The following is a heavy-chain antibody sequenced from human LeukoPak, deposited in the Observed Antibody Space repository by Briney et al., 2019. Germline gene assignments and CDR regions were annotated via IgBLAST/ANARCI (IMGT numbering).Heavy chain of an antibody. V-gene: IGHV4-34*01. CDR1: GGSFSGYY. D-gene: IGHD3-22*01. CDR2: INHSGST. Sequence: SETLSLTCAVYGGSFSGYYWSWIRQPPGKGLEWIGEINHSGSTNYNPSLKSRVTISVDTSKNQVSLKLSSVTAADTDVYYCASPSYYDTTSYYYPYCWGQGTLVTVSS. J-gene: IGHJ4*02. CDR3: ASPSYYDTTSYYYPYC.